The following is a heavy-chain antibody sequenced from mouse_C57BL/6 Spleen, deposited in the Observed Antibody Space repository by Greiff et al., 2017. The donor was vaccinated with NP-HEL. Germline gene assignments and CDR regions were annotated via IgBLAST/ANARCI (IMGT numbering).Heavy chain of an antibody. CDR3: AREAYYYGSSPAWFAY. V-gene: IGHV3-6*01. J-gene: IGHJ3*01. CDR2: ISYDGSN. D-gene: IGHD1-1*01. Sequence: EVQLQESGPGLVKPSQSLSLTCSVTGYSITSGYYWNWIRQFPGNKLEWMGYISYDGSNNYNPSLKNRISITRDTSKNQFFLKLNSVTTEDTATYYGAREAYYYGSSPAWFAYWGQGTLVTVSA. CDR1: GYSITSGYY.